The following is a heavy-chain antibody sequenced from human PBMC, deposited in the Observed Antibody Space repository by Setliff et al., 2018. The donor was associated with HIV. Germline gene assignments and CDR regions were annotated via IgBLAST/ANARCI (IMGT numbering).Heavy chain of an antibody. CDR3: ARGAEYQLLSHTFWYFDL. CDR2: IYYSGST. Sequence: SETLSLTCTVSGGSISSHYWSWIRQPPGKGLEWIGYIYYSGSTNYNPSLKSRVTIPVDTSKNQFSLKLSSVTAADTAVYYCARGAEYQLLSHTFWYFDLWGRGTLVTVSS. J-gene: IGHJ2*01. CDR1: GGSISSHY. V-gene: IGHV4-59*11. D-gene: IGHD2-2*01.